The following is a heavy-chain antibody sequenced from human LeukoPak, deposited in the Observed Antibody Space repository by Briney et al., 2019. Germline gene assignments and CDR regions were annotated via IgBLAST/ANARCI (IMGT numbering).Heavy chain of an antibody. D-gene: IGHD4-17*01. CDR2: IYYTGST. J-gene: IGHJ6*02. V-gene: IGHV4-31*03. CDR3: ARQGAVTPRRTHYYAMDV. CDR1: GGSISSGGNY. Sequence: SETLSLTCTVSGGSISSGGNYWSWIRQHPGKGLEWIGYIYYTGSTNNNPSPKSRITLSVDTSKNQFSLRLSSVTAADTAVYYCARQGAVTPRRTHYYAMDVWGPGTTVTVSS.